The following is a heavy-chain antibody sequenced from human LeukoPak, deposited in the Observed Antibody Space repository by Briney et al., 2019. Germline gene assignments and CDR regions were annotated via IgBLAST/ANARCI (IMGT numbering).Heavy chain of an antibody. CDR3: ARQLGPLHYFDY. CDR1: GASITGYY. CDR2: IYYSGST. J-gene: IGHJ4*02. Sequence: SETLSLTCTVSGASITGYYWSWIRQPPGKGLEYLGYIYYSGSTNYNPSLKSRVTISVDTSKNQFSLKLSSVTAADTAVYYCARQLGPLHYFDYWGQGTLVTVSS. V-gene: IGHV4-59*08.